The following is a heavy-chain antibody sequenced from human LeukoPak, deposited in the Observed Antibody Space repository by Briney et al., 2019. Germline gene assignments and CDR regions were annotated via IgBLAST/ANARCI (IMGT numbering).Heavy chain of an antibody. CDR3: AREGTYYYGSGSYLKKRTNYYYYMDV. D-gene: IGHD3-10*01. V-gene: IGHV3-7*01. CDR1: GFTVSSNY. CDR2: IKQDGSEK. J-gene: IGHJ6*03. Sequence: PGGSLRLSCAASGFTVSSNYMSWVRQAPGKGLEWVANIKQDGSEKYYVDSVKGRSTISRDNAENSLYLQMNSLRAEDTAVYYCAREGTYYYGSGSYLKKRTNYYYYMDVWGKGTTVTISS.